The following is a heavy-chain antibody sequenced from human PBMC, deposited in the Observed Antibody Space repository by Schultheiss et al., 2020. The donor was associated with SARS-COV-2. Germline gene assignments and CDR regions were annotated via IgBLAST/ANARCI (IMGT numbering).Heavy chain of an antibody. Sequence: GGSLRLSCAASGFTFSSYAMHWVRQAPGKGLEYVSAISSNGGSTYYANSVKGRFTISRDNSKNTLYLQMNSLRDEDTAVYYCAREDPNYDFWSGYLGPPDYWGQGTLVTVSS. CDR3: AREDPNYDFWSGYLGPPDY. J-gene: IGHJ4*02. CDR1: GFTFSSYA. V-gene: IGHV3-64*01. D-gene: IGHD3-3*01. CDR2: ISSNGGST.